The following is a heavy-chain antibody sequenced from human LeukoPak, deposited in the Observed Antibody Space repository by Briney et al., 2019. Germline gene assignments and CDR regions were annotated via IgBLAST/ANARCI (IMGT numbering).Heavy chain of an antibody. CDR2: IYYSGST. CDR1: GGSISSYY. CDR3: VREEGSYYDSSGYFSPKPIFYFDY. V-gene: IGHV4-59*01. J-gene: IGHJ4*02. Sequence: SETLSLTCTVSGGSISSYYWSWIRQPPGKGLEWIGYIYYSGSTNYHPSLKSRVTISVDTSKNQFSLKLSSVTAADTAVYYCVREEGSYYDSSGYFSPKPIFYFDYWGQGILVTVPS. D-gene: IGHD3-22*01.